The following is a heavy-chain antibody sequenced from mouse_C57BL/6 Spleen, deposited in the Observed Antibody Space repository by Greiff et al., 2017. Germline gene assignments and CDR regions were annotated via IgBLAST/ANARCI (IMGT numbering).Heavy chain of an antibody. CDR3: ARDDDYDSSCVFDY. Sequence: QVQLQQPGAELVKPGASVKMSCKASGYTFTSYWITWVKQRPGQGLEWIGDIYPGSGSTNYNEKFKSKATLTVDTSSSTAYMQLSSLTSEDSAVYYCARDDDYDSSCVFDYWGQGTSLTVSS. D-gene: IGHD1-1*01. CDR2: IYPGSGST. J-gene: IGHJ2*02. CDR1: GYTFTSYW. V-gene: IGHV1-55*01.